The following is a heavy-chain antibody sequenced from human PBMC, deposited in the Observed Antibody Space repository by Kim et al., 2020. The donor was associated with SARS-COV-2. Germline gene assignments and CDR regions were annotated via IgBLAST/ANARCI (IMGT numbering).Heavy chain of an antibody. D-gene: IGHD3-10*01. CDR2: ISSSSSTI. CDR1: GFTFSSYS. Sequence: GGSLRLSCAASGFTFSSYSMNWVRQAPGKGLEWVSYISSSSSTIYYADSVKGRFTISRDNAKNSLYLQMNSLRDEDTAVYYCARENSLLWFMGGAFDIWGQGTMVTVSS. V-gene: IGHV3-48*02. J-gene: IGHJ3*02. CDR3: ARENSLLWFMGGAFDI.